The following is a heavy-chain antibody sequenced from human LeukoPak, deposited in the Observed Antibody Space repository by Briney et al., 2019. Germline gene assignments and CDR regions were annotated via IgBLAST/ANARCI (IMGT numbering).Heavy chain of an antibody. V-gene: IGHV4-59*01. D-gene: IGHD5-18*01. Sequence: SETLSLTCTVSGGSISNYYWNWIRQPPGKGLEWIGSIYYSGSNNYNPSLKSRVTISVDTSKNQFSLKLSSVTAADTAVYYCARSLGQYTYSLLGYWGQGTLVTVSS. CDR3: ARSLGQYTYSLLGY. CDR2: IYYSGSN. CDR1: GGSISNYY. J-gene: IGHJ4*02.